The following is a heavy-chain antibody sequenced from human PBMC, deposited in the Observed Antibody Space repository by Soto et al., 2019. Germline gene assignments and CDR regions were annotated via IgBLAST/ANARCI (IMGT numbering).Heavy chain of an antibody. V-gene: IGHV4-31*03. CDR2: IYYSGST. CDR3: ARRPIQQQAFFDY. D-gene: IGHD6-13*01. Sequence: PSETLSLTCTVSGGSISSGGYYWSWIRQHSGKGLEWIGYIYYSGSTYYNPSLKSRVTISVDTSKNQFSLKLSSVTAADTAVYYCARRPIQQQAFFDYWGQGTLVTVSS. CDR1: GGSISSGGYY. J-gene: IGHJ4*02.